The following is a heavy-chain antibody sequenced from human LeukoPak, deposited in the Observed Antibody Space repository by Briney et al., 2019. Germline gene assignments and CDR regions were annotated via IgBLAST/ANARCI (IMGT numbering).Heavy chain of an antibody. Sequence: PGGSLRLSCAASGFTFSSYAMSWVRQAPGKGLEWVANIKQDGSEKYYVDSVKGRFTISRDNAKNSLYLQMNSLRAEDTAVYYCARRRYFDYWGQGTLVTVSS. CDR2: IKQDGSEK. CDR3: ARRRYFDY. CDR1: GFTFSSYA. V-gene: IGHV3-7*01. J-gene: IGHJ4*02.